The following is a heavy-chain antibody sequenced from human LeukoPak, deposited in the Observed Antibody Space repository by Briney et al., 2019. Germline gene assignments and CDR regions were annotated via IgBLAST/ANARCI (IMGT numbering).Heavy chain of an antibody. V-gene: IGHV4-59*01. J-gene: IGHJ5*02. CDR1: GGSISSYY. CDR3: ARVPHFGDYGWFDP. CDR2: MYNSGSP. D-gene: IGHD4-17*01. Sequence: SETLSLTCTVSGGSISSYYWSWIRQPPGKGLEWIGYMYNSGSPNYNPSLKSRVTISIHTSKNQFSLKLSSVTAADTAVYYCARVPHFGDYGWFDPWGQGTLVTVSS.